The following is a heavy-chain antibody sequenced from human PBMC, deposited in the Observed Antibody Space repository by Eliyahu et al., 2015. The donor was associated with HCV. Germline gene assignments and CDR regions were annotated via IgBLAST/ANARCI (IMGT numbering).Heavy chain of an antibody. CDR2: IDYSGST. Sequence: QVQLQESGPGLVKPSETLSLTCTVSGGSITTYYWSWIRQPPGKGLEWIXYIDYSGSTNYHPSPKSRVTISLDTSKNQFSLNLTSVTAADTAVYYCASGGGGIAVAGTGGWFDPWGQGTLVTVSS. CDR1: GGSITTYY. CDR3: ASGGGGIAVAGTGGWFDP. V-gene: IGHV4-59*01. D-gene: IGHD6-19*01. J-gene: IGHJ5*02.